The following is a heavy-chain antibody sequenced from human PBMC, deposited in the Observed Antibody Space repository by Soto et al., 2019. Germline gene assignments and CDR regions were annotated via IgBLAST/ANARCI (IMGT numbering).Heavy chain of an antibody. Sequence: QVQLVQSGAEVKKPGASVKVSCKASGYTFTGYYMHWVRQAPGQGLEWMGWINPNSGGTNYAQKFQGWVTMTRDTSISTAYMDLSRLRSDDTAVYYCARDSWHIVAKMLRSGGNGPKGAFDIWGQGTMVTVSS. D-gene: IGHD5-12*01. CDR1: GYTFTGYY. CDR2: INPNSGGT. J-gene: IGHJ3*02. V-gene: IGHV1-2*04. CDR3: ARDSWHIVAKMLRSGGNGPKGAFDI.